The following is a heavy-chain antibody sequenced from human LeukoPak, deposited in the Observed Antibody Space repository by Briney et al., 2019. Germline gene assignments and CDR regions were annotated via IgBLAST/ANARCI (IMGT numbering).Heavy chain of an antibody. CDR3: ARLGKSRGELSLRNYYFDY. CDR2: IYYSGST. CDR1: GGSISSSSYY. V-gene: IGHV4-39*07. J-gene: IGHJ4*02. Sequence: SETLSLTCTVSGGSISSSSYYWGWIRQPPGKGLEWIGSIYYSGSTYYNPSLKSRVTISVDTSKNQFSLKLSSVTAADTAVYYCARLGKSRGELSLRNYYFDYWGQGTLVTVSS. D-gene: IGHD3-16*02.